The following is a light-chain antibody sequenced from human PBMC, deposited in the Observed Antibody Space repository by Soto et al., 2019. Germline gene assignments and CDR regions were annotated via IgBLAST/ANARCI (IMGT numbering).Light chain of an antibody. CDR3: SSYTVSSTVV. Sequence: QSALTQPASVSGSPGQSIAISCTGTSSNVGGYNYVSWYQQHPGKAPKLMIFDVSYRPSGVSDRFSGSKSGNTASLTISGLQAEDEADYYCSSYTVSSTVVFGGGTKVTVL. CDR2: DVS. J-gene: IGLJ2*01. CDR1: SSNVGGYNY. V-gene: IGLV2-14*03.